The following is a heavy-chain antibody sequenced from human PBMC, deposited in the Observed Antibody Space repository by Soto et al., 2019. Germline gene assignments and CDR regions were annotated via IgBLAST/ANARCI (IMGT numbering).Heavy chain of an antibody. J-gene: IGHJ4*02. Sequence: GASVKVSCKVSGYTLTELSMHWVRQAPGKGLEWMGGFDPEDGETIYAQKFQGRVTITEDTSTDTANMEQSSLRSEDTAVYYCATDSGYGDYVLDYWGQGTLVTVSS. V-gene: IGHV1-24*01. CDR2: FDPEDGET. CDR1: GYTLTELS. D-gene: IGHD4-17*01. CDR3: ATDSGYGDYVLDY.